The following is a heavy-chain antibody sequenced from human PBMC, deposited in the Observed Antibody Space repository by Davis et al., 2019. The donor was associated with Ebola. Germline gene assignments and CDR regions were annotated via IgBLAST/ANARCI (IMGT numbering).Heavy chain of an antibody. Sequence: PSETLSLTCAVYGGSFSGYYWSWIRQPPGKGLEWIGEINHSGSTNYNPSLKSRVTISVDTSKNQFSLKLSSVTAADTAVYYCARGRYSSSSVYYYYYGMDVWGQGTTVTVSS. CDR1: GGSFSGYY. CDR2: INHSGST. V-gene: IGHV4-34*01. J-gene: IGHJ6*02. D-gene: IGHD6-6*01. CDR3: ARGRYSSSSVYYYYYGMDV.